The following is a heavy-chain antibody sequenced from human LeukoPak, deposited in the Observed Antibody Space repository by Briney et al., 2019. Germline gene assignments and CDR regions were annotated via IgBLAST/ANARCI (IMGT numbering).Heavy chain of an antibody. J-gene: IGHJ5*02. Sequence: ASVKVSCKASGYTFTSYGISWVRQAPGQGLEWMGWISAYNGNTNYAQKFQDRVTMTRNTSISTAYMELSSLKDTAVYYCARDSSGWYHWFDPWGQGTLVTVSS. V-gene: IGHV1-18*01. CDR2: ISAYNGNT. CDR3: ARDSSGWYHWFDP. CDR1: GYTFTSYG. D-gene: IGHD6-19*01.